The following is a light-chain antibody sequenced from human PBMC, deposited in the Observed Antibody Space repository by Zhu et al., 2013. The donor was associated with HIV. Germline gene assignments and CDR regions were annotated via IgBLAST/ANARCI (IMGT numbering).Light chain of an antibody. V-gene: IGKV1-39*01. CDR3: QQSYSTPLT. J-gene: IGKJ4*01. CDR2: AAS. CDR1: QGISSW. Sequence: DIQMTQSPSTVSAAVGDRVTLTCLASQGISSWLAWYQQKPGKAPKFLISAASSLQSGVPSRFSGSGSGTDFTLTISNLQPEDFATYYCQQSYSTPLTFGGGTQVEIK.